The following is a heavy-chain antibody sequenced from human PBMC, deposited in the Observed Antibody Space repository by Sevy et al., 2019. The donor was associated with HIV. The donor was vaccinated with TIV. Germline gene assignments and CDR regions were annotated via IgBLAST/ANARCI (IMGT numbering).Heavy chain of an antibody. Sequence: ASVKVSCKASGYGFTNYYIHWVRQAPGQGLEWMGVINPSGGSTSYAQKLQGRVTMTRDTSTSTVYMERSSLRSEDTAVYYCARVYYYDYSGPGYWGQGTLVTVSS. CDR3: ARVYYYDYSGPGY. CDR2: INPSGGST. D-gene: IGHD3-22*01. J-gene: IGHJ4*02. CDR1: GYGFTNYY. V-gene: IGHV1-46*04.